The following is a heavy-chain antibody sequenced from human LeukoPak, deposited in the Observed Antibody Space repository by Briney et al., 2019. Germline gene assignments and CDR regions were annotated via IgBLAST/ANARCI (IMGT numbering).Heavy chain of an antibody. D-gene: IGHD3-10*01. CDR1: GGTFSSYA. V-gene: IGHV1-69*05. CDR2: IIPIFGTA. CDR3: ARDHYCGSGSYPGN. J-gene: IGHJ4*02. Sequence: SVKVSCKASGGTFSSYAISWVRQAPGQGLEWMGGIIPIFGTANYAQKFQGRVTITTDESTSTAYMELSSLRSEDTAVYYCARDHYCGSGSYPGNWGQGTLVTVSS.